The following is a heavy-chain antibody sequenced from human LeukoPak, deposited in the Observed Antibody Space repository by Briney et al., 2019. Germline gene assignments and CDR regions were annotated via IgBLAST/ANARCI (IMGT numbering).Heavy chain of an antibody. D-gene: IGHD3-22*01. CDR2: IYYNGTT. CDR1: GGSIKYYY. J-gene: IGHJ4*02. Sequence: SETLSLTCSVSGGSIKYYYWTWIRQSPGEGLEWIGHIYYNGTTRYKPSLKSRVTISLDMSKKQISLKLNSLTAADTAVYYCARGTSYYYDSSGYFRFDYWGQGTLVTVSS. V-gene: IGHV4-59*01. CDR3: ARGTSYYYDSSGYFRFDY.